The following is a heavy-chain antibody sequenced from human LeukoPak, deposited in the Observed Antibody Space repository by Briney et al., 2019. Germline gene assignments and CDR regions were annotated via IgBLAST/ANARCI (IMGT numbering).Heavy chain of an antibody. CDR1: GFTFSSYW. J-gene: IGHJ3*02. CDR2: IKQDGSEK. Sequence: GGSLRLSCAASGFTFSSYWMSWVRQAPGKGLEWVANIKQDGSEKYYVDSVKGRFTVSRDNAKNSLYLQMNSLRAEDTAVYYCARLRTMSLGAFDIWGQGTMVTVSS. D-gene: IGHD3-22*01. CDR3: ARLRTMSLGAFDI. V-gene: IGHV3-7*03.